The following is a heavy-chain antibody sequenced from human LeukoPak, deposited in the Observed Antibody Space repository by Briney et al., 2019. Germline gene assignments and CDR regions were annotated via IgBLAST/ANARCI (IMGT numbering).Heavy chain of an antibody. CDR1: VFTFSSYG. D-gene: IGHD2-2*01. CDR2: ISYDGSNK. CDR3: AKDLYKARVVVPAGMDV. V-gene: IGHV3-30*18. J-gene: IGHJ6*02. Sequence: PGGSLRLSCAASVFTFSSYGVHWVRQAPGKGLEWVAVISYDGSNKYYADSVKGRFTISRDNSKNTLYLQMNSLRAEDTAVYYCAKDLYKARVVVPAGMDVWGQGTTVTVSS.